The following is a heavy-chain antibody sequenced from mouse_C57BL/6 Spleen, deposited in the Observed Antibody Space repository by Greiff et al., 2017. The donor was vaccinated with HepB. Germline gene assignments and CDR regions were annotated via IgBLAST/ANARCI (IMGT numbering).Heavy chain of an antibody. V-gene: IGHV2-2*01. J-gene: IGHJ2*01. CDR2: IWSGGST. CDR3: ARMDWDGGY. Sequence: QVQLKQSGPGLVQPSQSLSITCTVSGFSLTSYGIHWVRQSPGKGLEWLGMIWSGGSTDYNAAIISRLSISKDNTKSQVFFKMNRLQADDTAIYYCARMDWDGGYWGQGTTLTVSS. CDR1: GFSLTSYG. D-gene: IGHD4-1*01.